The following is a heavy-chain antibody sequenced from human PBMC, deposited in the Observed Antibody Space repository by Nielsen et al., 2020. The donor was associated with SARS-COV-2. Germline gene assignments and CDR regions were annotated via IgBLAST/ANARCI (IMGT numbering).Heavy chain of an antibody. CDR1: GGSISSGGYY. CDR2: IYYSGGT. V-gene: IGHV4-31*03. J-gene: IGHJ6*04. Sequence: SETLSLTCTVSGGSISSGGYYWSWIRQHPGKGLEWIGYIYYSGGTYYNPSLKSRVTISVDTSKNQFSLKLSSVTAADTAVYYCARDGKQLLSMDVWGKGTTVTVSS. D-gene: IGHD6-6*01. CDR3: ARDGKQLLSMDV.